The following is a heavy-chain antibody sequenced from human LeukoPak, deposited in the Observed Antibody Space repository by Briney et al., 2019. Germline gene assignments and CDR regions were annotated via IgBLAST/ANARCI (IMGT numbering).Heavy chain of an antibody. Sequence: PGGSLRLSCAASGFTFSSYEMNWVRQALGKGLEWVSYISSSGSTIYYADSVKGRFTISRDNAKNSLYLQMNSLRAEDTAVYYCARDLSSWEYYYYGMDVWGQGTTVTVSS. D-gene: IGHD6-13*01. CDR1: GFTFSSYE. J-gene: IGHJ6*02. CDR2: ISSSGSTI. CDR3: ARDLSSWEYYYYGMDV. V-gene: IGHV3-48*03.